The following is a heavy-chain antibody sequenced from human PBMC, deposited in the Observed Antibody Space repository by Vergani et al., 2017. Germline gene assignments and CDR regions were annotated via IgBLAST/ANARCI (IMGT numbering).Heavy chain of an antibody. V-gene: IGHV5-51*01. CDR2: IHPADSDT. D-gene: IGHD3-22*01. Sequence: EVQLVQSGAEVKKPGESLTISCQISGYSFTNYWIGLVRQMPGKGLEWMGIIHPADSDTRYSPSFQGQVTISVDKSISTAYLQRSSLRASDSAIYYCARLXGRDSSGSKYFDYWGQGTLVTVSS. J-gene: IGHJ4*02. CDR3: ARLXGRDSSGSKYFDY. CDR1: GYSFTNYW.